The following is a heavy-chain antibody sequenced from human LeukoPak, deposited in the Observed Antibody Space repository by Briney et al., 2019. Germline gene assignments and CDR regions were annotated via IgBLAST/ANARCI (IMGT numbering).Heavy chain of an antibody. Sequence: GGSLRLSCAASGFTFSSYGMHWVRQAPGKGLEWVGRIKSKTDGGTTDYAAPVKGRFTISRDDSKNTLYLQMNSLKTEDTAVYYCTTDRVYSSGWSPKRYYFDYWGQGTLVTVSS. V-gene: IGHV3-15*01. J-gene: IGHJ4*02. CDR3: TTDRVYSSGWSPKRYYFDY. CDR1: GFTFSSYG. CDR2: IKSKTDGGTT. D-gene: IGHD6-19*01.